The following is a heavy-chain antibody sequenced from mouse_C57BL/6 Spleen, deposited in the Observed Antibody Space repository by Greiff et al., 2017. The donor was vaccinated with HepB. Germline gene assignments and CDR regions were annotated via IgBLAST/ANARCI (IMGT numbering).Heavy chain of an antibody. V-gene: IGHV5-4*01. J-gene: IGHJ1*03. CDR1: GFTFSSYA. CDR3: ARDRGSSYTPWYFDV. Sequence: EVQLVESGGGLVKPGGSLKLSCAASGFTFSSYAMSWVRQTPEKRLEWVATISDGGSYTYYPDNVKGRFTISRDNAKNNLYLQMSHLKSDDTAMYYCARDRGSSYTPWYFDVWGTGTTVTVSS. D-gene: IGHD1-1*01. CDR2: ISDGGSYT.